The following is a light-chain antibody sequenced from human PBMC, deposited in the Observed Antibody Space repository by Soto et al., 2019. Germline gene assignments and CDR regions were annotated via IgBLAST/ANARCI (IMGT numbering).Light chain of an antibody. Sequence: QSALTQPPSASGSPGQSVTISCTGTSSDVGAYNYVSWYQQHAGKAPKLVIYEVTKRPSGVPDRFSGSKSANTAALTVSRLQAEDEADYYCRSFASSNTWVFGGGTKLTVL. J-gene: IGLJ3*02. V-gene: IGLV2-8*01. CDR2: EVT. CDR3: RSFASSNTWV. CDR1: SSDVGAYNY.